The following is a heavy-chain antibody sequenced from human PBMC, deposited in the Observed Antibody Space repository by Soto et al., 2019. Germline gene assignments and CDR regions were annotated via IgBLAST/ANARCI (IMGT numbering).Heavy chain of an antibody. D-gene: IGHD4-17*01. CDR1: GGSISSYY. CDR2: IYYSGNT. J-gene: IGHJ6*02. Sequence: KTSETLSLTCTVSGGSISSYYWSWIRQSPGKGLEWIGCIYYSGNTNYNPSLKSRVTISVNTSKNQFSLRLTSVTAADTAVYYCARAAVTHERYHYGMDVWGQGTTVTV. CDR3: ARAAVTHERYHYGMDV. V-gene: IGHV4-59*01.